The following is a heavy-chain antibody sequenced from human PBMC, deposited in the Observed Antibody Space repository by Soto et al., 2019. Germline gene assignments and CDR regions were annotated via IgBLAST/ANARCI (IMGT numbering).Heavy chain of an antibody. J-gene: IGHJ4*02. CDR3: ARYFWSGQLPFYFDQ. CDR1: GYTFNSYG. CDR2: ISAYNGNT. V-gene: IGHV1-18*01. D-gene: IGHD3-3*01. Sequence: QVLLVQSGAEVQKPGASVKVSCKASGYTFNSYGVSWVRQAPGQGLEWMGWISAYNGNTKYSQNLQGRVTMTIDTTTSSAYLEVRSLRSDDTAIYYCARYFWSGQLPFYFDQWGQGTLVTVSS.